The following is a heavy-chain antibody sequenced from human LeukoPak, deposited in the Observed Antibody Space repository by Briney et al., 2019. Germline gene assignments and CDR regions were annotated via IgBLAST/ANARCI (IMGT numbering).Heavy chain of an antibody. J-gene: IGHJ4*02. V-gene: IGHV1-2*02. CDR1: GYTFTGYY. D-gene: IGHD5-12*01. Sequence: ASVKVSCKASGYTFTGYYMHWVRQAPGQGLEWMGWINPNSGGTNYAQKFQGRVTMTRDTSISTAYLQWSSLKASDTAMYYCARRTYSGDGYYFDYWGQGTLVTVSS. CDR3: ARRTYSGDGYYFDY. CDR2: INPNSGGT.